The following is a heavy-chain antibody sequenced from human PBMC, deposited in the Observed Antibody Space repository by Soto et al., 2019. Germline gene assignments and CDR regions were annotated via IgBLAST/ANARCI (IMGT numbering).Heavy chain of an antibody. V-gene: IGHV3-48*02. CDR1: GFTFSSYS. CDR2: ISSSSSTI. Sequence: GGSLRLSCAASGFTFSSYSMNWVRQAPGKGLEWVSYISSSSSTIYYADSVKGRFTISRDNAKNSLYLQMNSLRDEDTAVYYCAREQQLIDLMTAYYFDYWGQGTLVTVSS. D-gene: IGHD2-2*02. CDR3: AREQQLIDLMTAYYFDY. J-gene: IGHJ4*02.